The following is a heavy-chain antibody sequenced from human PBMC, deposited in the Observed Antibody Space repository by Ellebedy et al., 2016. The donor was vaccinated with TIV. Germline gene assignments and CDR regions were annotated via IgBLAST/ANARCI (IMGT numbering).Heavy chain of an antibody. J-gene: IGHJ3*01. D-gene: IGHD2-15*01. V-gene: IGHV1-3*04. CDR2: INTGNGNT. CDR3: AREGGGVVVVGDDPIDV. CDR1: GFTFTNYA. Sequence: ASVKVSCKASGFTFTNYAMHWVRQAPGQRLEWLGWINTGNGNTQYSQKLQGRVTITRDTSASTAYMDLSSLRSEDTAVYYCAREGGGVVVVGDDPIDVWGQGTMVTVSS.